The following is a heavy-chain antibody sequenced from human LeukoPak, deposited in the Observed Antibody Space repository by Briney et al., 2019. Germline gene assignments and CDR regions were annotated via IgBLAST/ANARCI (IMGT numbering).Heavy chain of an antibody. Sequence: ASVKVSCKASGYTFTSYGISWVRQAPGQGLEWMGWISAYNGNTNYAQKLQGRVTMTTDTSTSTAYMELRSLRSDDTAVYYCASGFGSGSYYSYYYYYYMDVWGKGTTVTISS. J-gene: IGHJ6*03. V-gene: IGHV1-18*01. CDR1: GYTFTSYG. CDR2: ISAYNGNT. D-gene: IGHD3-10*01. CDR3: ASGFGSGSYYSYYYYYYMDV.